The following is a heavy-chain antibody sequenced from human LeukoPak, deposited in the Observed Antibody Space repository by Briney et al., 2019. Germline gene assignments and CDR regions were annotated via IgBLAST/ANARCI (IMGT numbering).Heavy chain of an antibody. V-gene: IGHV3-48*01. Sequence: GGSLRLSCAASGFTFSSYSMNWVRQAPGKGLEWVSYISSSSSTIYYADSVKGRFTISRDNAKNSLYLQMNSLRAEDTAVYYCARDMTDGYSSGWQSFDYWGQGTLVTVSS. CDR1: GFTFSSYS. D-gene: IGHD6-19*01. CDR2: ISSSSSTI. J-gene: IGHJ4*02. CDR3: ARDMTDGYSSGWQSFDY.